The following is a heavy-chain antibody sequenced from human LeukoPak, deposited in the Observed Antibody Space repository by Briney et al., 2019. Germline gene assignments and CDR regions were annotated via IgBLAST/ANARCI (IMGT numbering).Heavy chain of an antibody. CDR3: ARNVYDSRGYYPDY. V-gene: IGHV4-39*07. J-gene: IGHJ4*02. D-gene: IGHD3-22*01. Sequence: SETLSLTCTVSGGSISSSSYYWVWIRQPPGKGLEWIGSIYFSGSPYTNPSLKSRVTISLDTSKNQFFLKLTSVTDADTVVYYCARNVYDSRGYYPDYWGQGTLVTVSS. CDR2: IYFSGSP. CDR1: GGSISSSSYY.